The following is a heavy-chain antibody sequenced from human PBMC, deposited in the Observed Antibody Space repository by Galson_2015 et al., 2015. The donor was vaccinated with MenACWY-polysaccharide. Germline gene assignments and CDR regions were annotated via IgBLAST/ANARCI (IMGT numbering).Heavy chain of an antibody. CDR2: IRYDGRDR. D-gene: IGHD6-13*01. J-gene: IGHJ4*02. V-gene: IGHV3-30*02. CDR3: AKDRTAAASDGDY. CDR1: GFTFSSYG. Sequence: ALRLACAVSGFTFSSYGMHWVRQAPGTGLEWVAFIRYDGRDRYYADSVKGRFTLSRDNSKTTLYLQMDSLRAEDTAVYYCAKDRTAAASDGDYWGQGTLVTVSS.